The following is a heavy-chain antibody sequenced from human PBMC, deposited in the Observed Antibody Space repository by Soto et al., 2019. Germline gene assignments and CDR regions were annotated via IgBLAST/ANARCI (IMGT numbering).Heavy chain of an antibody. CDR1: GFTFSNAW. CDR2: IKSKTDGGTT. D-gene: IGHD2-21*01. J-gene: IGHJ4*02. Sequence: EVQLVESGGGLVKPGGSLRLSCAASGFTFSNAWMNWVRQAPGKGLEWVGRIKSKTDGGTTDYAAPVKGRFTIARDDSKNTLYLQMNSLRTEDTAVYYCIVRYPYYFDYWGQGTLVTVSS. CDR3: IVRYPYYFDY. V-gene: IGHV3-15*07.